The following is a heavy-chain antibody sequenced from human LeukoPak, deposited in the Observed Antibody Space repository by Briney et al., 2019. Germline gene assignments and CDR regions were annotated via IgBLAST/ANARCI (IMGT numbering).Heavy chain of an antibody. V-gene: IGHV3-74*01. CDR2: INSDGSST. J-gene: IGHJ4*02. CDR3: ARSSSGWYLNLDY. D-gene: IGHD3-22*01. CDR1: GFTFSSYW. Sequence: GGSLRLSCAASGFTFSSYWMHWVRQAPGKGLVWVSRINSDGSSTSYADSVKGRFTISRDNSKNTLYLQMNSLRAEDTAVYYCARSSSGWYLNLDYWGQGTLVTVSS.